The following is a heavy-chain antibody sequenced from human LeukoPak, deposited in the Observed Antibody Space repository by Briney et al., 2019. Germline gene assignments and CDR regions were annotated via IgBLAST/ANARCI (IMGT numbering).Heavy chain of an antibody. CDR3: AKDFQYYDSSGYLDY. D-gene: IGHD3-22*01. CDR2: ISWNSGSI. J-gene: IGHJ4*02. CDR1: GFTFDDYA. Sequence: PGGSLRLPCAASGFTFDDYAMHWVRHAPGKGLEWVSGISWNSGSIGYADSVKGRFTISRDNAKNSLYLQMNSLRAEDTALYYCAKDFQYYDSSGYLDYWGQGTLVTVSS. V-gene: IGHV3-9*01.